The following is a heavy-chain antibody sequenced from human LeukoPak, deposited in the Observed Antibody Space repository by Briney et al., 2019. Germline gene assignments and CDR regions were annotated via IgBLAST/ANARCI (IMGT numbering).Heavy chain of an antibody. CDR3: ARDSSPWYYYDRSGSNGFDP. Sequence: GRSLRLSCAASGFTFSSYGMHWVRQAPGKGLEWVAVIWYDGSNKYYADSVKGRFTISRDNSKNTLFLQMNSLRAEDTAVYYCARDSSPWYYYDRSGSNGFDPWGQGTLVTVSS. CDR1: GFTFSSYG. D-gene: IGHD3-22*01. J-gene: IGHJ5*02. V-gene: IGHV3-33*01. CDR2: IWYDGSNK.